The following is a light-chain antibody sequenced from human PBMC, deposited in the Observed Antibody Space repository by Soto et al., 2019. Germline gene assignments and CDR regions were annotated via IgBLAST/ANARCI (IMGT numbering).Light chain of an antibody. CDR1: QSISSY. V-gene: IGKV1-39*01. J-gene: IGKJ1*01. CDR2: ATS. CDR3: QQSDSTGTWT. Sequence: DLQMTQSPSSLSASVGDRVTITCRASQSISSYLNWYQQKPGKVPKLLIYATSSLQSGVPSRFSGSGSGTDFTLTISSLQPEDFATYYCQQSDSTGTWTFGQGTKVEIK.